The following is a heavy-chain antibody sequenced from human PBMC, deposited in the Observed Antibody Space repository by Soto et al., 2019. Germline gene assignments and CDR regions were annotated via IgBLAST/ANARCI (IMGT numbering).Heavy chain of an antibody. CDR2: IKPDGSAT. CDR1: GFTFGSYW. D-gene: IGHD2-21*02. CDR3: ARAGYCGPGCYYYFDY. V-gene: IGHV3-7*01. Sequence: EVQLVESGGGLVQPGGSLRLSCAVSGFTFGSYWMNWVRLIPGKGLEWVAYIKPDGSATYYVDSVKGRFTISRDNAKNSLDLQMDSLRVEDMSVYYCARAGYCGPGCYYYFDYWGQGTLVTVSS. J-gene: IGHJ4*02.